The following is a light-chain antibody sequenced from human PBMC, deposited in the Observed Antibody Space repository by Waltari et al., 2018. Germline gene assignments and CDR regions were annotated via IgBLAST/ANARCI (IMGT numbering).Light chain of an antibody. CDR1: SGSISTNY. CDR3: QSYQSTSGI. J-gene: IGLJ2*01. Sequence: NFMLTQPHSVSESPGKTVTISCTRSSGSISTNYVQWYQQRPGSAPTALIFEDDPRPSGVPDRFSCSIDRSANSASLPISGLKTEDEADYYCQSYQSTSGIFGGGTKLTVL. V-gene: IGLV6-57*03. CDR2: EDD.